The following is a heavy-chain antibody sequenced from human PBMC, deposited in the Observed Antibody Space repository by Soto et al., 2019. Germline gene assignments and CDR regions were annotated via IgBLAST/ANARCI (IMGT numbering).Heavy chain of an antibody. J-gene: IGHJ4*02. CDR3: ARDLRIDGYKSTDY. CDR1: GFTFSSYA. Sequence: QVQLVESGGGVVQPGRSLRLSCAASGFTFSSYAMHWVRQAPGKGLEWVAVISYDGSNKYYADSVKGRFTISRDNSKNTLYLQMNNLRAEDTAVYYCARDLRIDGYKSTDYWGQGTLVTVSS. V-gene: IGHV3-30-3*01. D-gene: IGHD5-12*01. CDR2: ISYDGSNK.